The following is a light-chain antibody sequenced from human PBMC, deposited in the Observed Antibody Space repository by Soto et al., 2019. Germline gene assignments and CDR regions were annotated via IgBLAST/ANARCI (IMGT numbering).Light chain of an antibody. Sequence: SSELTQPSSVSVSPGQTARITCSGAVLEKKYARWFQQKPGQAPMVVIYKDSERPAGITERFSGSSSGTTVTLTISGAQVEDEADYYCYSATNNTLGVFGGGTKLTVL. J-gene: IGLJ3*02. CDR2: KDS. V-gene: IGLV3-27*01. CDR3: YSATNNTLGV. CDR1: VLEKKY.